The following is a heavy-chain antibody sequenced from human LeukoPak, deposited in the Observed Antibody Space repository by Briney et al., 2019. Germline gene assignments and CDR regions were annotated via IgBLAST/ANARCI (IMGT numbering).Heavy chain of an antibody. V-gene: IGHV3-23*01. CDR1: GFTFSSYA. CDR2: ISGSGGST. J-gene: IGHJ3*02. Sequence: PGGSLRLSCAASGFTFSSYAMSWVRQAPGKGLEWVSAISGSGGSTYYADSVKGRFTISRDNSKNTLYLQMNGLRAEDTAVYYCAKTLDYGERGRAFDIWGQGTMVTVSS. CDR3: AKTLDYGERGRAFDI. D-gene: IGHD4-17*01.